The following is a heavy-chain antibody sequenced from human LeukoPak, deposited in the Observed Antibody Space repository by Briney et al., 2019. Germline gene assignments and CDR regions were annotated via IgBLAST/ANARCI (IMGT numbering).Heavy chain of an antibody. Sequence: SETLSLTCTVSGGSISSYYCSWIRQPPGKGLEWIGYIYYSGSTNYNPSLKSRVTISVDTSKNQFSLKLSSVTAADTAVYYCARDNGREATTFDYWGQGTLVTVSS. V-gene: IGHV4-59*01. D-gene: IGHD5-12*01. J-gene: IGHJ4*02. CDR2: IYYSGST. CDR1: GGSISSYY. CDR3: ARDNGREATTFDY.